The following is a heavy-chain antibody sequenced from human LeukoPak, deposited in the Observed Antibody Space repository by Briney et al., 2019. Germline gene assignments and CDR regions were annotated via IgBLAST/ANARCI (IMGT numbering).Heavy chain of an antibody. J-gene: IGHJ4*02. Sequence: SVKVSCKASGGTFSSYAISWVRQAPGQGLEWMGGIIPIFGTANYAQKFQGRVTMTRNTSISTAYMELSSLRSEDTAVYYCARGYGSGSSGESGYWGQGTLVTVSS. D-gene: IGHD3-10*01. CDR1: GGTFSSYA. CDR3: ARGYGSGSSGESGY. CDR2: IIPIFGTA. V-gene: IGHV1-69*05.